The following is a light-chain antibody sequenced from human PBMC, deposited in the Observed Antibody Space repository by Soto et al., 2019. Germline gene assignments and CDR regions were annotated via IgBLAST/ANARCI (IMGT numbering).Light chain of an antibody. CDR2: EVS. Sequence: QSALTQPASVSGSPGQSITISCTGTNSDVGGYNYVSWYQQHPGKAPKLMIYEVSNRPSGVSNRFSGAKSGNTASLTISGLQAEDEADYYCSSYTSSSTRVFGGGTKLPVL. CDR3: SSYTSSSTRV. CDR1: NSDVGGYNY. V-gene: IGLV2-14*01. J-gene: IGLJ3*02.